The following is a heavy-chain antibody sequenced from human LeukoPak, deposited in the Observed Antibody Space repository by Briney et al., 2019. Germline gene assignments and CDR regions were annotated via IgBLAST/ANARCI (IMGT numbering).Heavy chain of an antibody. CDR1: GFTLSNYG. CDR3: AKDRSSGWSKYYFDY. V-gene: IGHV3-23*01. CDR2: ISGSGGST. Sequence: PGGSLRLSCAVSGFTLSNYGMSWVRQAPGKGLEWDSAISGSGGSTYYADSVKGRFTISRDNSKNTLYLQMNSLRAEDTAVYYCAKDRSSGWSKYYFDYWGQGTLVTVSS. J-gene: IGHJ4*02. D-gene: IGHD6-19*01.